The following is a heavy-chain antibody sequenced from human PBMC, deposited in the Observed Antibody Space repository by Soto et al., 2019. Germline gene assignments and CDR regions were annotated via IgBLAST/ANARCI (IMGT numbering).Heavy chain of an antibody. V-gene: IGHV3-11*01. CDR2: ISSSGSTI. D-gene: IGHD3-9*01. CDR3: ARDLWPNYESLNGYFDL. CDR1: GFTFSDYY. J-gene: IGHJ2*01. Sequence: QVQLVESGGGLVKPGGSLRLSCAASGFTFSDYYMSWIRQAPGKGMEWVSYISSSGSTIYYADYVKGRFTISRDKAKISVYLQMNSLRAEDTAVYYCARDLWPNYESLNGYFDLWGRGTLVTVSS.